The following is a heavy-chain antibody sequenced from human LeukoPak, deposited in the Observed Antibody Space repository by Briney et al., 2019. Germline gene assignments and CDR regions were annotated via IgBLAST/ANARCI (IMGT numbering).Heavy chain of an antibody. CDR2: MKSNNGHT. CDR1: GYTFTSFD. J-gene: IGHJ4*02. CDR3: ARGPPNWGMVGY. V-gene: IGHV1-8*01. Sequence: ASVKVSCKASGYTFTSFDFNWVRQATVQGLEWMGWMKSNNGHTGYAQKFQGRVTMTRDTSISTAYMELSSLTFEDTAVYYCARGPPNWGMVGYWGQGTLVTVSS. D-gene: IGHD7-27*01.